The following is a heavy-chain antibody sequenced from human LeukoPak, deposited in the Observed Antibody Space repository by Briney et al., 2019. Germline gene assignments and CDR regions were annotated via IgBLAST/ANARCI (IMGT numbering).Heavy chain of an antibody. CDR2: IYYSGST. J-gene: IGHJ4*02. CDR3: ASGDFQDSSSAY. V-gene: IGHV4-39*01. CDR1: GGSISSSSYY. D-gene: IGHD6-6*01. Sequence: SETLSLTCTVSGGSISSSSYYWGWIRQPPGQGLEWIGSIYYSGSTYYNPSLKSRVTISVDTSKNQFSLKLSSVTAADTAVYYCASGDFQDSSSAYWGQGTLVTVSS.